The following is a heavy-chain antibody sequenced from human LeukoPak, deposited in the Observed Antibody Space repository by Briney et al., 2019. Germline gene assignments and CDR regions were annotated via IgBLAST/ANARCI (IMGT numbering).Heavy chain of an antibody. CDR2: ISYDGSNR. V-gene: IGHV3-30-3*01. CDR1: GFTFNTYA. J-gene: IGHJ4*02. Sequence: PGGSLRLSCAASGFTFNTYAMYWVRQAPGKGLEWVAVISYDGSNRYYADSVKGRFTISRDNSKNTLYLQMNSLSSEDTAVYYCARNTGTLYFNYWGQGTLVTVSS. CDR3: ARNTGTLYFNY. D-gene: IGHD6-13*01.